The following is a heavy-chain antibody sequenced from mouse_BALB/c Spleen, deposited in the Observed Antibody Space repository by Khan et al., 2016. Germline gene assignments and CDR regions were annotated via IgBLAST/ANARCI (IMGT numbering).Heavy chain of an antibody. CDR2: IYPSDSYT. D-gene: IGHD1-1*01. CDR1: GYIFTSYW. Sequence: QVQLQQPGAELVRPGASVKLSCKASGYIFTSYWLNWVKQRPGQGLEWIGNIYPSDSYTNYNQKFKDKAALTVDKSSSTAYMQLSSPTSEDSAVYYCKRWGGSNYDYWGQGTTLTVSS. CDR3: KRWGGSNYDY. J-gene: IGHJ2*01. V-gene: IGHV1-69*02.